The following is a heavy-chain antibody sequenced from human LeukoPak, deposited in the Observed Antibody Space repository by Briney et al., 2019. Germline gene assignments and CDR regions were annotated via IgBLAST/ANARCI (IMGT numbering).Heavy chain of an antibody. D-gene: IGHD6-19*01. CDR1: GGSISSYY. CDR2: INYRGTP. Sequence: SETLSLTCTVSGGSISSYYWGWVRQPPGKGLEWVGQINYRGTPNYNPSLKSRVTISIDTSKNQFSLKLNSVTAADTAVYYCAAESERWLLRSWGQGILVTVSS. J-gene: IGHJ4*02. V-gene: IGHV4-59*03. CDR3: AAESERWLLRS.